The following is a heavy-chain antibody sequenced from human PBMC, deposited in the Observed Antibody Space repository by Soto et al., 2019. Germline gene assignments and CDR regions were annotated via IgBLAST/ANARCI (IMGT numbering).Heavy chain of an antibody. J-gene: IGHJ6*02. Sequence: SETLSLTCAVSGGSISSSNWWSWVRQPPGKGLEWIGEIYHSGSTNYNPSLKSRVTISVDKSKNQFSLKLSSVTAADTAVYYCARVLLWFGDPSYYGMDVWGQGTTVTVSS. V-gene: IGHV4-4*02. CDR1: GGSISSSNW. D-gene: IGHD3-10*01. CDR2: IYHSGST. CDR3: ARVLLWFGDPSYYGMDV.